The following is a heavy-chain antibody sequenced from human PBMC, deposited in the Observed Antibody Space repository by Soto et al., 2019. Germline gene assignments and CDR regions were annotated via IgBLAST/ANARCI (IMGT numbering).Heavy chain of an antibody. CDR1: GGGC. V-gene: IGHV4-30-4*01. D-gene: IGHD3-10*01. Sequence: GGGCWSWKNQPPGKGLEWIGYIYYSGSTYYNPSLKSRVTISVDTSKNQFSLKLSSVTAADTAVYYCAREYGSGSHSYYYYGLDVCGQ. CDR2: IYYSGST. CDR3: AREYGSGSHSYYYYGLDV. J-gene: IGHJ6*01.